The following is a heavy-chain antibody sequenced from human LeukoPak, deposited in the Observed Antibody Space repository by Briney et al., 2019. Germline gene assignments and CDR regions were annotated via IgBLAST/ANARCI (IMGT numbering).Heavy chain of an antibody. CDR1: GFTFSSYG. V-gene: IGHV3-30*02. CDR3: AKDQGYYDSSAYYRNFDY. Sequence: GGSLRLSCAASGFTFSSYGMHWVRQAPGKGLEWVAFIRYDGSNKYYADSVKGRFTISRDNSKNTLYLQMNSLRAEDTAVYYCAKDQGYYDSSAYYRNFDYWGQGTLVTVSS. D-gene: IGHD3-22*01. J-gene: IGHJ4*02. CDR2: IRYDGSNK.